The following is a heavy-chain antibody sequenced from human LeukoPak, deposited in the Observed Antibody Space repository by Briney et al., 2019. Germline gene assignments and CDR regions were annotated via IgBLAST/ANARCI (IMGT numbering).Heavy chain of an antibody. Sequence: GGSLRLSCAASGFTVSSTYMAWVRQAPGKGLEWVSSISSSSSYIYYADSVKGRFTISRDNAKNSLYLQMNSLRAGDTAVYYCARGSRVWDYVWGSYCYADYWGQGTLVTVSS. CDR3: ARGSRVWDYVWGSYCYADY. CDR1: GFTVSSTY. CDR2: ISSSSSYI. J-gene: IGHJ4*02. V-gene: IGHV3-21*04. D-gene: IGHD3-16*02.